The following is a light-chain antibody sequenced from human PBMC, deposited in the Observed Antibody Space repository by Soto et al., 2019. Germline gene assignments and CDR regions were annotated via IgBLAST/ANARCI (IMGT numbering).Light chain of an antibody. CDR2: AAS. CDR1: QGISSY. CDR3: QQLNSYPIT. Sequence: DIQLTQSPSFLSASVGVRVTITCRASQGISSYLAWYQQKLGKVPQLLIYAASTLQSGVPSRFSGSGSGTEFTLTISSLQPEDFATYYCQQLNSYPITFGQGTRLEIK. V-gene: IGKV1-9*01. J-gene: IGKJ5*01.